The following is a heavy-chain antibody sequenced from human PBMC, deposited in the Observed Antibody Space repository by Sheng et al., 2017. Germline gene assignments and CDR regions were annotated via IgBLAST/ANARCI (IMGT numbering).Heavy chain of an antibody. D-gene: IGHD3-10*01. Sequence: QVQLQQWGAGLLKPSETLSLTCAVYGGSFSGYYWSWIRQPPGKGLEWIGEINHSGSTNYNPSLKSRVTISVDTSKNQFSLKLSSVTAADTAVYYCARPRGSGPSGVDPWGPGNPWSPVSS. CDR3: ARPRGSGPSGVDP. CDR1: GGSFSGYY. V-gene: IGHV4-34*01. CDR2: INHSGST. J-gene: IGHJ5*02.